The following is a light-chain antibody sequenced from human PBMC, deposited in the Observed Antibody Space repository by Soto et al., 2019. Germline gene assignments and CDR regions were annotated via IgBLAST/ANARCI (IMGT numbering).Light chain of an antibody. J-gene: IGLJ3*02. CDR1: SSDVGGYDY. CDR2: EVA. CDR3: SSTRRTTTLV. Sequence: QSALTQPASVSGSPGQSITISCTGTSSDVGGYDYVSWYQQHPGKAPKLIIYEVAYRPSGVSSRFSGSKSVNTASLTISGLQAEDEADYYCSSTRRTTTLVFGGGTKLTVL. V-gene: IGLV2-14*01.